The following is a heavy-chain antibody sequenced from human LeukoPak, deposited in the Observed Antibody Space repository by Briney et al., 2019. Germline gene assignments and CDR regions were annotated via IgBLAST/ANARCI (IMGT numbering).Heavy chain of an antibody. D-gene: IGHD2-2*01. J-gene: IGHJ4*02. V-gene: IGHV4-59*08. Sequence: SVTLSLTCTVSAGSISSYYWSWIRQTPGKGLEWIGYIYYSGSTDYYPSLKSRVNISVDTSKNQFSLRLSSVTAAYTPLYYCASLYCSSTRCYLFHWGQGTLVTVSS. CDR3: ASLYCSSTRCYLFH. CDR1: AGSISSYY. CDR2: IYYSGST.